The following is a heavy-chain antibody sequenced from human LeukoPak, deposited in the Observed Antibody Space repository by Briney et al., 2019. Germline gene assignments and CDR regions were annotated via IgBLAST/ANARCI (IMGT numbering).Heavy chain of an antibody. J-gene: IGHJ4*02. CDR2: VNSDGSST. V-gene: IGHV3-74*01. CDR1: GFTFSSHW. D-gene: IGHD6-19*01. CDR3: ARDSRSSGLTVDY. Sequence: RPGGSLRLSCAASGFTFSSHWMHWVRQAPGKGLVWVSRVNSDGSSTSYADSVTGRFTISRDNAKNTLYLQMNSLRAEDTAVYYCARDSRSSGLTVDYWGQGTLVTVSS.